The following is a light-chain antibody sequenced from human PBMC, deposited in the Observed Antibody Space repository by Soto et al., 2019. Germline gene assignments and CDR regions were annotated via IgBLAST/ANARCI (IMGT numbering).Light chain of an antibody. CDR3: QQRVT. J-gene: IGKJ3*01. CDR2: DAS. Sequence: DIQMTQSPSTLSASVGDRVTITCRASQSISRSLAWYQQKSGKAPKLLIYDASNLETGVPSRFSGSGSGTDFTFTISSLQPEDIATYYCQQRVTFGPGTKVDI. V-gene: IGKV1-33*01. CDR1: QSISRS.